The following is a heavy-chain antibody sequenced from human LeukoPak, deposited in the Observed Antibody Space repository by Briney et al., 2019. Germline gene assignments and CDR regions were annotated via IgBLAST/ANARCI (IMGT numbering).Heavy chain of an antibody. D-gene: IGHD3-3*01. Sequence: PSETLSLTCTVSGGSISSGDYYWSWIRQPPGKGLEWIAYIHYSGSAYYNPSLKSRVTISVDTSKNQFSLKLSSVTAADTAVCYCVRVGFLEWLSDDTYYFDYWGQGTLITVSS. V-gene: IGHV4-30-4*08. J-gene: IGHJ4*02. CDR1: GGSISSGDYY. CDR2: IHYSGSA. CDR3: VRVGFLEWLSDDTYYFDY.